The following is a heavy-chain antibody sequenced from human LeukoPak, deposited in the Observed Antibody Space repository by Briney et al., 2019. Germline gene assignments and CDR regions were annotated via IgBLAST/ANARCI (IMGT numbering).Heavy chain of an antibody. D-gene: IGHD2-8*01. J-gene: IGHJ4*02. CDR1: GGSIGSDNW. CDR2: IYHSGST. CDR3: ASRPNLYCSHGVCYISDY. Sequence: ASETLSLPCAVSGGSIGSDNWWTWVRQPPGTGLEWIGEIYHSGSTHYNPSLKSRVTISVDKSKNQFSLKLSSVTAADTAVYYCASRPNLYCSHGVCYISDYWGQGTLVTVSS. V-gene: IGHV4-4*02.